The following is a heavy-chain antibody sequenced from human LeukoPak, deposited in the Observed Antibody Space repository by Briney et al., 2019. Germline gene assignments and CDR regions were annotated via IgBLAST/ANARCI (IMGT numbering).Heavy chain of an antibody. J-gene: IGHJ4*02. V-gene: IGHV3-23*01. CDR2: ISGSGGST. Sequence: AGGSLRLSCAATGFTFSSYAMSWVRQAPGKGLEWVSAISGSGGSTYYADSVKGRFTISRDNSKNTLYLQMNSLRAEDTAVYYCAKDLVVYGDYWGQGTLVTVSS. CDR3: AKDLVVYGDY. CDR1: GFTFSSYA. D-gene: IGHD5/OR15-5a*01.